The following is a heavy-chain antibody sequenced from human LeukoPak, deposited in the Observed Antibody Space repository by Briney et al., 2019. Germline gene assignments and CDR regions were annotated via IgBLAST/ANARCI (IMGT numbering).Heavy chain of an antibody. CDR2: INHSGST. J-gene: IGHJ3*02. CDR3: ARAYYDSSGYYGAFDI. Sequence: SETLSLTCAVYGGSFSGYCWSWIRQPPGKGLEWIGEINHSGSTNYKPSLKSRVTISVDTSKNQFSLKLSSVTAADTAVYYCARAYYDSSGYYGAFDIWGQGTMVTVSS. CDR1: GGSFSGYC. V-gene: IGHV4-34*01. D-gene: IGHD3-22*01.